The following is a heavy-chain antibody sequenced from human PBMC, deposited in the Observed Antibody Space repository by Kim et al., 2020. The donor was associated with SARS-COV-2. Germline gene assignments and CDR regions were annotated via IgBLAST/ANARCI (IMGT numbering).Heavy chain of an antibody. CDR2: ISYDGSNK. Sequence: GGSLRLSCAASGFTFSSYGMHWVRQAPGKGLEWVAVISYDGSNKYYADSVKGRFTISRDNSKNTLYLQMNSLRAEDTAVYYCANLAAAGMGIVAFDLWG. CDR1: GFTFSSYG. D-gene: IGHD6-13*01. J-gene: IGHJ3*01. CDR3: ANLAAAGMGIVAFDL. V-gene: IGHV3-30*18.